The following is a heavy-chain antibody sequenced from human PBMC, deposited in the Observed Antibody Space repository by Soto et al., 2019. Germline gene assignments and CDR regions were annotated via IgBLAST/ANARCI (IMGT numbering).Heavy chain of an antibody. V-gene: IGHV3-21*01. CDR1: GFTFSSYS. CDR3: AREPIPAAIGGWFDP. D-gene: IGHD2-2*01. Sequence: EVQLVESGGGLVKPGGSLRLSCAASGFTFSSYSMNWVRQAPGKGLEWVSSISSSSSYIYYADSVKGRFTISRDNAKNSLYLQMNSLRAEDTAVYYCAREPIPAAIGGWFDPWGQGTLVTVSS. J-gene: IGHJ5*02. CDR2: ISSSSSYI.